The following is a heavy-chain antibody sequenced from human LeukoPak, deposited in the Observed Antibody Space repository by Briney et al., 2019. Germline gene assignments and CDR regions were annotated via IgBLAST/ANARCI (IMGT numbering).Heavy chain of an antibody. CDR2: INWNGAST. Sequence: PGGSLRLSCEASGFMFDDHGMSWVRQAPGKGLEWVSGINWNGASTGYGDSVKGRFTISRDNAKNYLYLQMNSLRAEDTALYYCAGGDRNGWYFDYWGQGVLVTVSS. J-gene: IGHJ4*02. D-gene: IGHD6-19*01. CDR3: AGGDRNGWYFDY. CDR1: GFMFDDHG. V-gene: IGHV3-20*04.